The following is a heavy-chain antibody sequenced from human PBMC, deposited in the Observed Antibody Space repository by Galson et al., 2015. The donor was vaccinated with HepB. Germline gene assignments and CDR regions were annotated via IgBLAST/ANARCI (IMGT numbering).Heavy chain of an antibody. CDR1: GYTFISYG. J-gene: IGHJ4*02. D-gene: IGHD6-19*01. V-gene: IGHV1-18*01. Sequence: SVKVSCKASGYTFISYGISWVRQAPGQGLEWMGWISAYNGNTNYAQKLQGRVTMTTDTSTSTAYMELRSLRSDDTAVYYCARDDLRAYRSGGRHIDYWGQGTLVTVSS. CDR3: ARDDLRAYRSGGRHIDY. CDR2: ISAYNGNT.